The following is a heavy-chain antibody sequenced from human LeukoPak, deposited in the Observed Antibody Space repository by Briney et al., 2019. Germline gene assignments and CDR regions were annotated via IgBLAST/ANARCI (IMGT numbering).Heavy chain of an antibody. V-gene: IGHV3-23*01. J-gene: IGHJ4*02. CDR2: ITGRSDKT. CDR1: GFSVRSNY. Sequence: GGSLRLSCAASGFSVRSNYISWVRQAPGKGLEWVSTITGRSDKTYYTDSVKGRFVTSRDNSKDTLYLQMNSLRAEDTALYYCAKGGWLDDLGQGALVTVSS. D-gene: IGHD6-19*01. CDR3: AKGGWLDD.